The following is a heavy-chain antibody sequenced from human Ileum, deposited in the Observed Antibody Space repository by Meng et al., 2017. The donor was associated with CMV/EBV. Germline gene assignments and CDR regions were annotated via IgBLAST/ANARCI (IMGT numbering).Heavy chain of an antibody. CDR1: GFTFSSFW. J-gene: IGHJ4*02. CDR3: ARGVFHFDS. V-gene: IGHV3-7*01. CDR2: IKEDGSEI. Sequence: GESLKISCVDSGFTFSSFWMNWVRQAPGKGLEWVANIKEDGSEIYYVDSVKDRFTISRDNTENSLYLQMNSLRAEDTAVYYCARGVFHFDSWGQGTLVTVSS.